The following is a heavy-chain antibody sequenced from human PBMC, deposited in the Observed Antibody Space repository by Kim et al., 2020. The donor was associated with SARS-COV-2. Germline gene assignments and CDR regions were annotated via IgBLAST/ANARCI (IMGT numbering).Heavy chain of an antibody. V-gene: IGHV5-51*01. Sequence: TPSFQGRVTISADKSISTAYLQGSSLKASDTAMYYCARQGGIAVAGPVDYWGQGTLVTVSS. J-gene: IGHJ4*02. D-gene: IGHD6-19*01. CDR3: ARQGGIAVAGPVDY.